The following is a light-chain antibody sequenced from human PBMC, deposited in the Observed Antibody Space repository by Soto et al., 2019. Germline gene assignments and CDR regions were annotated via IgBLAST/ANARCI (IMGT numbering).Light chain of an antibody. CDR1: SSNIGAGYD. CDR2: GNS. V-gene: IGLV1-40*01. CDR3: PSYDSSLSGAV. J-gene: IGLJ2*01. Sequence: QPVLTQPPSVSGAPGQRVTISCTGSSSNIGAGYDVHWYQQLPGTAPKLLIYGNSNRPSGVPDRFSGSKSGTSASLAITGLQAEDEADYYCPSYDSSLSGAVFGGGTKVTVL.